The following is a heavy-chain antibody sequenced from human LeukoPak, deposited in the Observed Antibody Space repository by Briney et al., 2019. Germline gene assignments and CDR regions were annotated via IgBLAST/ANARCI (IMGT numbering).Heavy chain of an antibody. CDR2: INPSGGST. J-gene: IGHJ4*02. D-gene: IGHD4-17*01. CDR1: GYTFTSYY. Sequence: GASVKVSCEASGYTFTSYYMHWVRQAPGQGLEWMGIINPSGGSTSYAQKFQGRVTMTRDMSTSTVYMELSSLRSEDTAVYYCARESNDYGDFDYWGQGTLVTVSS. V-gene: IGHV1-46*01. CDR3: ARESNDYGDFDY.